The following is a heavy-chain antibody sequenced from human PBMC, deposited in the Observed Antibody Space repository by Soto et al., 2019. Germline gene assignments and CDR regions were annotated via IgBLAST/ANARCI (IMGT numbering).Heavy chain of an antibody. J-gene: IGHJ4*02. CDR3: ARDLSDY. Sequence: QVQLVESGGGVVQPGTSLRLSCAASGFTFKNYDMHWVRQAPGKGLEWVAIVYYDGSNQYYADSVKGRFTISRDNSKNTLYLQMNSLRVDDTAMYYCARDLSDYWGQGTLVTVSS. V-gene: IGHV3-33*01. CDR2: VYYDGSNQ. CDR1: GFTFKNYD.